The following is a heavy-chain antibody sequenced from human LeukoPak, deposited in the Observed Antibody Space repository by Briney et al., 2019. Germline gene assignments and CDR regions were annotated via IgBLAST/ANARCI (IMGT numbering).Heavy chain of an antibody. Sequence: PSETLSLTCTVSGGSISSSSYYWGWIRQPPGNGLEWIGSIYYSGSTYYNPSLKSRVTISVDTSKNQFSLKLSSVTAADTAVYYCARGEVAARLLGYWGQGTLVTVSS. CDR2: IYYSGST. CDR3: ARGEVAARLLGY. D-gene: IGHD6-6*01. J-gene: IGHJ4*02. CDR1: GGSISSSSYY. V-gene: IGHV4-39*07.